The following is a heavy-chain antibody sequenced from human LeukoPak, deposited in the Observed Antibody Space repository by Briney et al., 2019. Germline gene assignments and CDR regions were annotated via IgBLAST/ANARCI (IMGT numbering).Heavy chain of an antibody. Sequence: ASVKVSCKASGYTFTGYYIHWVRQAPGQGLEWMGWITPNSGGTNYAQKFQGRVTMTRDTSTSTVYMELSSLRSEDTAVYYCASPLTNSSREYYYYYGMDVWGQGTTVTVSS. CDR2: ITPNSGGT. CDR1: GYTFTGYY. J-gene: IGHJ6*02. V-gene: IGHV1-2*02. CDR3: ASPLTNSSREYYYYYGMDV. D-gene: IGHD6-13*01.